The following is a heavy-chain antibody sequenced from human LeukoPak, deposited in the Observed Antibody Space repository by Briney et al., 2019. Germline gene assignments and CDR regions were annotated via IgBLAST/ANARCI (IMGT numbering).Heavy chain of an antibody. CDR3: AREISIAVGGGAFDI. J-gene: IGHJ3*02. CDR1: GGSISSYY. Sequence: TSETLSLTCTVSGGSISSYYWTWIRQPPGKGLEWIGYIYYSGSTNYNPSLKSRITISVDTSKNQFSLKLTSVTAADTAVYYCAREISIAVGGGAFDIWGQGTMVTVSS. D-gene: IGHD2-2*01. CDR2: IYYSGST. V-gene: IGHV4-59*01.